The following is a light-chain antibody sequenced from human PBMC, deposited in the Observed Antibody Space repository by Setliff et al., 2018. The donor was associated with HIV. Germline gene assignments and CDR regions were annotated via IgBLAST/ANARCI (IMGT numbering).Light chain of an antibody. CDR3: CSNTGSNTYV. J-gene: IGLJ1*01. CDR1: SSDIGSWNF. V-gene: IGLV2-23*01. CDR2: QAT. Sequence: QSVLTQPASVSGSPGQSITISCTGRSSDIGSWNFVSWYQQYPGKAPKLMIYQATKRPSGVSNRFSGSKSGNTASLTISGLQAEDEADYYCCSNTGSNTYVLGSGTKVTVL.